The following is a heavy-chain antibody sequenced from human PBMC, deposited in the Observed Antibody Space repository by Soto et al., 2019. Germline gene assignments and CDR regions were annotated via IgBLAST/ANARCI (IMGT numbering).Heavy chain of an antibody. CDR2: ISSSSSYI. CDR3: ARYRVVPAAMGFDY. J-gene: IGHJ4*02. CDR1: GFTFSSYS. V-gene: IGHV3-21*01. Sequence: GGSLRLSCAASGFTFSSYSMEWVRQAPGKGLEWVSSISSSSSYIYYADSVKGRFTISRDNAKNSLYLQMNSLRAEDTAVYYCARYRVVPAAMGFDYWGQGTLVTVSS. D-gene: IGHD2-2*01.